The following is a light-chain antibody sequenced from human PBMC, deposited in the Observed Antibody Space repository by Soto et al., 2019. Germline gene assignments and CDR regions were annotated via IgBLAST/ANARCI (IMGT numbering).Light chain of an antibody. Sequence: EIVMTQSPATLSVSPGERATLSCRASQGISNHLAWYQQKPGQAPRLLIYGASTRATGVPARFSGSGSGTEFTLTISSLQSEDFADYYCQQYNNWPPWTFGQGTKVEIK. CDR1: QGISNH. J-gene: IGKJ1*01. V-gene: IGKV3-15*01. CDR3: QQYNNWPPWT. CDR2: GAS.